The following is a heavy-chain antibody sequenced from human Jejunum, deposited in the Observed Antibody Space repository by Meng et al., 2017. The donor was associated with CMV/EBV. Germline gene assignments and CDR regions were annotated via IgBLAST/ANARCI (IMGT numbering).Heavy chain of an antibody. V-gene: IGHV1-3*01. J-gene: IGHJ4*02. CDR3: ARTGCSSSSCYDY. Sequence: KHGSATNVSSKASGYSFTTECRNGVPPAPGQRLEWMGCINAGNGNTKYSEKFQSRVTITRDTAASTAYMELSSLRSEDTAVYYCARTGCSSSSCYDYWGQGTLVTVSS. CDR1: GYSFTTEC. CDR2: INAGNGNT. D-gene: IGHD2-2*01.